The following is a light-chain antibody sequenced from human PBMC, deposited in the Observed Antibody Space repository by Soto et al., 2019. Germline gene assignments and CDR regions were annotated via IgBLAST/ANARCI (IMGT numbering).Light chain of an antibody. CDR2: GNS. J-gene: IGLJ1*01. CDR3: QSYDSSLSGCV. Sequence: QSVLTQPPSVSGAPGQRVTISCTGSSSNIGAGYDVHWYQQLPGTAPKLLIYGNSNRPSGVPDRFSGSKSGTSASLAITGLQAGDEADYYGQSYDSSLSGCVFGTGTKLTV. V-gene: IGLV1-40*01. CDR1: SSNIGAGYD.